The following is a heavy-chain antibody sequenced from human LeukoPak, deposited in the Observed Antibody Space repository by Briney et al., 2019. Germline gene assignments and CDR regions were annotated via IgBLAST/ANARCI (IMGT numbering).Heavy chain of an antibody. Sequence: SVKVSCKASGGTFSSYAISWVRRAPRQGLELMGGIIPIFGTANYAQKFQGRVTITADESTSTAYMELSSLRSEDTAVYYCARGPSIRFLEWLYAWGQGTLVTVSS. V-gene: IGHV1-69*13. CDR1: GGTFSSYA. CDR3: ARGPSIRFLEWLYA. D-gene: IGHD3-3*01. J-gene: IGHJ5*02. CDR2: IIPIFGTA.